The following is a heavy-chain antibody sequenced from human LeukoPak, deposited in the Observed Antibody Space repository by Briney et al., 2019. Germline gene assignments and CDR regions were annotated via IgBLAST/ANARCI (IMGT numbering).Heavy chain of an antibody. CDR1: GFTFSSYW. CDR3: ARGAYCSGDCYYGNEY. V-gene: IGHV3-7*01. D-gene: IGHD2-21*02. J-gene: IGHJ4*02. Sequence: PGGSLRLSCAASGFTFSSYWMSWVRQPPGKGLEWVANIKQDGSEKYYVDSVKGRFTISRDNAKNSLYLQMNSLRAEDTAVYYCARGAYCSGDCYYGNEYWGQGTLVTASS. CDR2: IKQDGSEK.